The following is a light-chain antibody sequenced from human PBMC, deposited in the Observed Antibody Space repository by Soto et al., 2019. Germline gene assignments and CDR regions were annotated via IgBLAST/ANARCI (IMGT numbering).Light chain of an antibody. V-gene: IGLV1-51*01. J-gene: IGLJ2*01. CDR3: GTWDSSLRGVV. Sequence: QSVLTQPPSVSAAPGQKVTISCSGSSSNIGNNYVSWYQQLPGTAPKLLIYDNNKRPSGIPVRFSGSKSGTSATLGITGLQTGDEADYYCGTWDSSLRGVVFGGGTKLTVL. CDR1: SSNIGNNY. CDR2: DNN.